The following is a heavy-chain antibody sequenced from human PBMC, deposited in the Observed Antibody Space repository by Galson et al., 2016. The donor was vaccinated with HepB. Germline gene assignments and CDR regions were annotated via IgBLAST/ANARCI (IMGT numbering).Heavy chain of an antibody. CDR1: GFSFSDYA. Sequence: SLRLSCAASGFSFSDYAMSWVRQAPGRGLEWVSSLTGSGGGPYYADAVKGRFTISRDNSKNTVSLQMNSLRVEDTAVYYCAKYGPRDPDCGCDCYVIYFHSWGQGTLVTVSS. CDR3: AKYGPRDPDCGCDCYVIYFHS. CDR2: LTGSGGGP. V-gene: IGHV3-23*01. J-gene: IGHJ1*01. D-gene: IGHD2-21*02.